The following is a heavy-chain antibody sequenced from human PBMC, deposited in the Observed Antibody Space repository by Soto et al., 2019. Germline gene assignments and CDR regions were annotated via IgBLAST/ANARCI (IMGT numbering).Heavy chain of an antibody. CDR1: GGSFSGYY. J-gene: IGHJ4*02. CDR2: INHSGST. Sequence: PSETLSLTCAVYGGSFSGYYWSWIRQPPGKGLEWIGEINHSGSTNYNPSLKSRVTISVDTSKNQFSLKLSSVTAADTAVYYCARVYPDCSGGSCDPYFDYWGQGTLVTVSS. CDR3: ARVYPDCSGGSCDPYFDY. D-gene: IGHD2-15*01. V-gene: IGHV4-34*09.